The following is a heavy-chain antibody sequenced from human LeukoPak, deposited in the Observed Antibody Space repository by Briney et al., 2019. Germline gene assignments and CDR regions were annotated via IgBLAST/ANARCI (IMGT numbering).Heavy chain of an antibody. CDR1: RFIFTNYW. CDR2: VNNDGSAT. J-gene: IGHJ4*02. Sequence: GGSLRLSCAASRFIFTNYWIHWVRQAPGKGLVWVSHVNNDGSATSYADSVKGRFTISRDFSKNTVFLHMNSLRAEDTAMYYCARGDDSGYYDYFDFWGQGALVTVSS. D-gene: IGHD3-22*01. V-gene: IGHV3-74*01. CDR3: ARGDDSGYYDYFDF.